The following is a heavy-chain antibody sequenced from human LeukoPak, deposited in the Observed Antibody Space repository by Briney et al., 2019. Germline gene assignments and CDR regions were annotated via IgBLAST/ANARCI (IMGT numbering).Heavy chain of an antibody. D-gene: IGHD5-18*01. CDR2: INPDTGGS. Sequence: ASVKVSCKASGYTFTSYDINWVRQATGQGLEWMGWINPDTGGSNHAQKFLGRVTMTTDTSTSTAYMELRSLRSDDTAVYYCARGVGYSYGCVDYWGQGTLVTVSS. J-gene: IGHJ4*02. V-gene: IGHV1-18*01. CDR1: GYTFTSYD. CDR3: ARGVGYSYGCVDY.